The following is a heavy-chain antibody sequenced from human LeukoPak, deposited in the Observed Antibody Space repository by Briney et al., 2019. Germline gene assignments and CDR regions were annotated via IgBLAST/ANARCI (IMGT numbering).Heavy chain of an antibody. J-gene: IGHJ4*02. CDR1: GFTFTTYW. CDR3: ATSKDTAGGPY. V-gene: IGHV3-7*01. Sequence: QSGGSLRLSCSASGFTFTTYWMTWVRQAPGKGLEWLANIRQDGGATYYGGSVKGRFTISRDNAKNSVFLQMNSLTAEDTAVYYCATSKDTAGGPYWGQGTLVTVSS. D-gene: IGHD5-18*01. CDR2: IRQDGGAT.